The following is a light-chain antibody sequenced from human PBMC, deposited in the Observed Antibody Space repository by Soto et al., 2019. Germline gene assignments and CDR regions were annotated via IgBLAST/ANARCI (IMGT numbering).Light chain of an antibody. CDR3: SSYTSSSVI. CDR2: DVS. V-gene: IGLV2-14*01. J-gene: IGLJ2*01. Sequence: QSALTQPASVSGSPGQSITISCTGISSDVGGYNYVSWYQQHSGKAPKLMIYDVSNRPSGVSNHFSGSKSGNTASLTISGLLAEDEADYYCSSYTSSSVIFGGGTKLTVL. CDR1: SSDVGGYNY.